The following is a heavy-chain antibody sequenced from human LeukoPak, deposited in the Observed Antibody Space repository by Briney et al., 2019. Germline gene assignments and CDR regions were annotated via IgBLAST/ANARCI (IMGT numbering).Heavy chain of an antibody. Sequence: GGSLRLSCAASGFTFSDNYMSWIRQAPGKGLEWVSYISSSGSIYYADSVKGRFTISRDNAENSLYLQMNSLRAEDTAVYYCARAGSMITFGGVIAGFDPWGQGTLVTVSS. CDR2: ISSSGSI. CDR3: ARAGSMITFGGVIAGFDP. CDR1: GFTFSDNY. J-gene: IGHJ5*02. D-gene: IGHD3-16*02. V-gene: IGHV3-11*04.